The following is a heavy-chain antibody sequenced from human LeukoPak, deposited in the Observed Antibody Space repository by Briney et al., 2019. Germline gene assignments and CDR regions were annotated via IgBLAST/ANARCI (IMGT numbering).Heavy chain of an antibody. CDR2: FDPEDGET. CDR1: GYTLTELS. Sequence: ASVKVSCKVSGYTLTELSMHWVRQAPGKGLEWMGGFDPEDGETIYAQKFQGRVTMTEDTSTDTAYMELSSLRSEDTAVYYCATRGITIFGVVITWFDPWGQGTLVTVSS. V-gene: IGHV1-24*01. J-gene: IGHJ5*02. D-gene: IGHD3-3*01. CDR3: ATRGITIFGVVITWFDP.